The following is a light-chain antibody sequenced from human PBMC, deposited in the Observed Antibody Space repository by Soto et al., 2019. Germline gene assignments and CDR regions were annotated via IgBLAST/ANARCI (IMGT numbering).Light chain of an antibody. Sequence: QAVVTQPPSASRTPGQRVTISCSGSSSNIGSNTVNWYQQLPGTAPRLLIYNNNQRPSGVPDRFSGSKSGTSASLAISGLQSEDEADYYCAAWDDSLNGPVFGGGTKLTVL. CDR2: NNN. V-gene: IGLV1-44*01. J-gene: IGLJ3*02. CDR1: SSNIGSNT. CDR3: AAWDDSLNGPV.